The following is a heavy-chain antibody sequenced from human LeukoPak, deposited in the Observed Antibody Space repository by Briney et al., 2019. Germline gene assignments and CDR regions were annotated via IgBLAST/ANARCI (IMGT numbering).Heavy chain of an antibody. V-gene: IGHV1-3*01. CDR2: INAGNGNT. D-gene: IGHD3-22*01. CDR3: ARANYYDSSGYLGYYFDY. J-gene: IGHJ4*02. CDR1: GYTFTSYA. Sequence: EASVKVSCKASGYTFTSYAMHWVRQAPGQRLEWMGWINAGNGNTKYSQKFQGRVTITRDTSASTAYMELSSLRSEDTAVYYCARANYYDSSGYLGYYFDYWGQGTLVTVSS.